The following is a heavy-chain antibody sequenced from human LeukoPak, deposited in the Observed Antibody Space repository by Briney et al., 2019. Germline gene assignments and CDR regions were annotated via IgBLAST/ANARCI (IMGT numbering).Heavy chain of an antibody. CDR3: ARGCSSSSCHGYYFYYMDV. V-gene: IGHV3-30*04. CDR1: GFTFSSYA. CDR2: TSYDGSNI. Sequence: PGRSLRLSCAASGFTFSSYAMHWVRQAPGKGLEWVAMTSYDGSNIYYADSVKGRFTISRDNSKNTLYLQMNSLRAEDTAVYYCARGCSSSSCHGYYFYYMDVWGKGTTVTVSS. D-gene: IGHD2-2*01. J-gene: IGHJ6*03.